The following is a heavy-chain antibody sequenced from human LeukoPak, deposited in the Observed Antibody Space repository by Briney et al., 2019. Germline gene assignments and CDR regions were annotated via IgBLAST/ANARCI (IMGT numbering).Heavy chain of an antibody. D-gene: IGHD3-16*01. CDR1: AGSISSGDYY. Sequence: SQTLSLTCTVSAGSISSGDYYWSWIRQPPGKGLEWLGYIYDSRSTYYNPTPNTPSTISVDTSKKQFSLKLSSVTAADTAVYYFARGDRYVYGMDVWGKGTTVTVSS. J-gene: IGHJ6*04. V-gene: IGHV4-30-4*01. CDR3: ARGDRYVYGMDV. CDR2: IYDSRST.